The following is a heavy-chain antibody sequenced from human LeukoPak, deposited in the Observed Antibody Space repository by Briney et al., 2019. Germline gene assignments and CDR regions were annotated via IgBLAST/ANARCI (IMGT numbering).Heavy chain of an antibody. Sequence: EASVKVSCKASGYTFTGYYMHWVRQAPGQGLEWMGWINPNSGGTNYAQKFQGRVTMTRDTSISTAYMELSRLRSDDTAVYYCARARVRGVIIPSIYYYYYMDVWGKGTTVTISS. CDR3: ARARVRGVIIPSIYYYYYMDV. V-gene: IGHV1-2*02. CDR1: GYTFTGYY. J-gene: IGHJ6*03. D-gene: IGHD3-10*01. CDR2: INPNSGGT.